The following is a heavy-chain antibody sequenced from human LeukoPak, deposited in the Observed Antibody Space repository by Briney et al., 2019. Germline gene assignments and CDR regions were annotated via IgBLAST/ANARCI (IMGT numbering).Heavy chain of an antibody. V-gene: IGHV4-38-2*02. Sequence: PSETLSLTCTVSGYSISSGYYWGWIRQPPGKGLEWIGSIYHSGSTYYNPSLKSRVTISVDTSKNQFSLKLSSVTAADTAVYYCARGKTIAVAGTKVSAFDIWGQGTMVTVSS. CDR2: IYHSGST. J-gene: IGHJ3*02. D-gene: IGHD6-19*01. CDR3: ARGKTIAVAGTKVSAFDI. CDR1: GYSISSGYY.